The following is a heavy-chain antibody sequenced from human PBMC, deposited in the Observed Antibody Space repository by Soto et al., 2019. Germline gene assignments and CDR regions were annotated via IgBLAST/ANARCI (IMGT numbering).Heavy chain of an antibody. J-gene: IGHJ4*02. CDR3: ARDHYFDY. CDR1: GFTFSSYA. Sequence: QVQLVESGGGVVQPGRSLRLSCAASGFTFSSYAIHWVRQAPGKGLEWVAVISYDGSNKYYADYVKGRFTISRDNSKNTLYLQMNSLRAEDTAVYYCARDHYFDYWGQGTLVTVSS. V-gene: IGHV3-30-3*01. CDR2: ISYDGSNK.